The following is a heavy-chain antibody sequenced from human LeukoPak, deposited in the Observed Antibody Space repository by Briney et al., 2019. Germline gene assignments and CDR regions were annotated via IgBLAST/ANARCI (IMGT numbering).Heavy chain of an antibody. CDR1: EYTFTGYY. J-gene: IGHJ5*02. CDR2: ISPNSGGT. CDR3: ARESSCDTTNCLAPTDWFDP. Sequence: ASVKVSCKASEYTFTGYYMHWVRQAPGQGLEWMGWISPNSGGTNYAQKFQGRVTMTRDTSITTAYMELSRLRSDDTAVYYCARESSCDTTNCLAPTDWFDPWGQGTLVTVSS. D-gene: IGHD2/OR15-2a*01. V-gene: IGHV1-2*02.